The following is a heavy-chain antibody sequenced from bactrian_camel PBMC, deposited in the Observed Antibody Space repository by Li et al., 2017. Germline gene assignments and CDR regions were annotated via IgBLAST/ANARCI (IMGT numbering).Heavy chain of an antibody. CDR1: GFTFSSYD. Sequence: VQLVESGGGLVQPGGSLRLSCAASGFTFSSYDMSWVRQAPGKGLEWVSTMNNPDGNTFYADSVKGRFTISRDNAKNTMYLQMNSLKVEDTAMYYCAAGRGIVDAGLAATGWWGQGTQVTVS. D-gene: IGHD2*01. V-gene: IGHV3S40*01. CDR2: MNNPDGNT. CDR3: AAGRGIVDAGLAATGW. J-gene: IGHJ4*01.